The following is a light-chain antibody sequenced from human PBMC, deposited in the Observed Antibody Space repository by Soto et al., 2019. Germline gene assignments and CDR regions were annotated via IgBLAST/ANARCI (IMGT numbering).Light chain of an antibody. V-gene: IGLV2-8*01. Sequence: QSVLTQPPSASGSPGQSVTISCTGTSSDVGYYNYVSWYQQYPGKAPKLLIYEVSKRPSGVPDRFSGSKSGNTASLTVSGLQAADEADYYCTSYAGTDVHYVFGTGTKVTDL. CDR2: EVS. J-gene: IGLJ1*01. CDR3: TSYAGTDVHYV. CDR1: SSDVGYYNY.